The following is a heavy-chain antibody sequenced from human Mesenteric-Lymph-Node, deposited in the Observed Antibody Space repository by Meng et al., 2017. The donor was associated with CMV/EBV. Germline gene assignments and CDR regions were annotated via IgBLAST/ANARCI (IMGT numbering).Heavy chain of an antibody. V-gene: IGHV2-5*01. CDR3: AHSTYCSGGSCYSENWFDP. CDR1: LSTSGLG. D-gene: IGHD2-15*01. CDR2: IFWNDDK. J-gene: IGHJ5*02. Sequence: LSTSGLGVAWIRQPPGEALAWLALIFWNDDKRYSPSLKNRLTITKDTSTRQVVLTMTDMHPVDTATYYCAHSTYCSGGSCYSENWFDPWGQGTLVTVSS.